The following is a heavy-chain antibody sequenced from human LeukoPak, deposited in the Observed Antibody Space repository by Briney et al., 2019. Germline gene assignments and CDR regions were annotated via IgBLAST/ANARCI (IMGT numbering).Heavy chain of an antibody. CDR3: ARGFYDILTGFDY. CDR2: IYYSGST. CDR1: GGSISSYY. Sequence: SETLSLTCTVSGGSISSYYWSWIRQPPGKGLEWIGYIYYSGSTNYNPSLKSRVNISVDTSKNQFSLKLSSVTAADTAVYYCARGFYDILTGFDYWGQGTLVTVSS. J-gene: IGHJ4*02. V-gene: IGHV4-59*01. D-gene: IGHD3-9*01.